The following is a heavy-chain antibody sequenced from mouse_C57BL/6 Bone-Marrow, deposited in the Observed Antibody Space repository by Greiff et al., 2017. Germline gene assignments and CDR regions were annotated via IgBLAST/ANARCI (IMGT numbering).Heavy chain of an antibody. Sequence: QVQLQQSGAELVKPGASVRISCKASGYAFSSYWMNWVKQRPGQGLEWIGQIYPGDGDTNYNGKFKGKATLTADKSSSTAYMQLSSLTSEDSAVYFGASGGIYYGCALDYWGQGTSVTVSS. J-gene: IGHJ4*01. CDR2: IYPGDGDT. CDR1: GYAFSSYW. D-gene: IGHD2-1*01. CDR3: ASGGIYYGCALDY. V-gene: IGHV1-80*01.